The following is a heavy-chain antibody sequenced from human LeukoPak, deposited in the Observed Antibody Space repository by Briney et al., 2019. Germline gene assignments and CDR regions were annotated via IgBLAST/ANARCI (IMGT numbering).Heavy chain of an antibody. CDR1: GFPFSKFA. CDR2: ISYDGSHK. D-gene: IGHD3/OR15-3a*01. V-gene: IGHV3-30*04. CDR3: AKVDWFGSNSGTPDDY. Sequence: GGSLRLSCAVSGFPFSKFAMHWVRQAPGKGLEWVAVISYDGSHKYFGDSVKGRFTISRDNSKNTLYLQMNSLRAEDTAVYYCAKVDWFGSNSGTPDDYWGQGTLVTVSS. J-gene: IGHJ4*02.